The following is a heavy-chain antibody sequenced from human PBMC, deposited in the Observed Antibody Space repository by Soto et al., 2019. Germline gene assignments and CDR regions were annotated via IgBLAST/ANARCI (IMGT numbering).Heavy chain of an antibody. D-gene: IGHD1-26*01. V-gene: IGHV1-2*02. J-gene: IGHJ6*01. CDR1: GFTFSGFY. Sequence: ASVKVSCKPSGFTFSGFYLHWVRQAPGQGLEWMGWIKPNTDDTGYAQKFQGRVTLTWDTSSSAGYMDLSRLRSDDTAVYYCARSHYPLEGDGKHSYYCMELWGLATTVTVSS. CDR2: IKPNTDDT. CDR3: ARSHYPLEGDGKHSYYCMEL.